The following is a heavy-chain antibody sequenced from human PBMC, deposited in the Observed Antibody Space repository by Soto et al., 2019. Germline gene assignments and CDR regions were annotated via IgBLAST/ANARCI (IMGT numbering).Heavy chain of an antibody. CDR3: ARDPGYSYGYN. CDR1: GYTFTSYA. V-gene: IGHV1-3*01. Sequence: QVQLVQSGAEVKKPGASVKVSCKASGYTFTSYAMHWVRQAPGQRLEWMGWINAGNGNTKYSQKFQGRVTITRDTSASTAYMALSSLRSETTAVYYCARDPGYSYGYNWGQGTLVTFSS. CDR2: INAGNGNT. D-gene: IGHD5-18*01. J-gene: IGHJ4*02.